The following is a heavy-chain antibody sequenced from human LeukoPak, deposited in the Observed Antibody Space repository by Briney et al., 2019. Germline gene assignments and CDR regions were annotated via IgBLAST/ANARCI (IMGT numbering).Heavy chain of an antibody. Sequence: SETLSLTCTVSGGSISSGGYYWSWIRQPPGKGLEWIGYIYHSGSTYYNPSLRSRVTISIDTSRSQFFLKLNSVTAADTAVYYCEKYLRDSGTYYFDNWGQGALVTVSS. V-gene: IGHV4-30-2*02. CDR3: EKYLRDSGTYYFDN. J-gene: IGHJ4*02. CDR2: IYHSGST. CDR1: GGSISSGGYY. D-gene: IGHD2-2*02.